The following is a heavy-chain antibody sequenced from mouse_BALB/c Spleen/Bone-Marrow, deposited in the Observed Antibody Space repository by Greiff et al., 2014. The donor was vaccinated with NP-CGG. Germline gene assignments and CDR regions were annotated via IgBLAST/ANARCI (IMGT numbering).Heavy chain of an antibody. CDR1: GYTFTSTW. D-gene: IGHD2-3*01. V-gene: IGHV1S130*01. CDR2: IHPNSGNT. CDR3: TRDGVGGAMDY. Sequence: QVQLQQSGSVLVRPGDSVKLSCKASGYTFTSTWIHWAKQRPGQGLEWIGEIHPNSGNTKYNEKLKGKATLTADTSSSTAYVDLSSLTSEDSVVYYCTRDGVGGAMDYWGQGTSVTVSS. J-gene: IGHJ4*01.